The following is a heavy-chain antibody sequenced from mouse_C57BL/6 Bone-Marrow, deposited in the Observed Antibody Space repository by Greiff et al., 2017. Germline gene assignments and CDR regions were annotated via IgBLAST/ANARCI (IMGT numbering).Heavy chain of an antibody. Sequence: VQLQQSGAELVRPGASVKLSCTASGFNIKDYYMHWVKQRPEQGLEWIGRIDPEDGDTEYAPKFPGKATMTADTSSNTAYLQLSSLTSEDAAAYYCTTFITSVHYYAMDYWGQGTSVTVSS. D-gene: IGHD1-1*01. CDR2: IDPEDGDT. CDR1: GFNIKDYY. V-gene: IGHV14-1*01. J-gene: IGHJ4*01. CDR3: TTFITSVHYYAMDY.